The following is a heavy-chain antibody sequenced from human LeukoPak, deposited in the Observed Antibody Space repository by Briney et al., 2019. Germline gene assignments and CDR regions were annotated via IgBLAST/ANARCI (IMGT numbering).Heavy chain of an antibody. CDR3: AREYSDTSGYY. CDR1: GYTLTHYF. V-gene: IGHV1-2*02. Sequence: ASVKVSCKASGYTLTHYFIHWVRQAPGQGFEWMGWINPNSGGTHYAQNLQGRVTMTRDTSISTVYMELSSLTSDDTAVYYCAREYSDTSGYYWGQGTLVTVSS. CDR2: INPNSGGT. J-gene: IGHJ4*02. D-gene: IGHD3-22*01.